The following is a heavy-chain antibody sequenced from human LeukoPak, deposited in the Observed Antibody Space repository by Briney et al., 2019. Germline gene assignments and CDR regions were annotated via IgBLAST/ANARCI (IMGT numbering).Heavy chain of an antibody. D-gene: IGHD3-16*01. V-gene: IGHV3-74*01. CDR2: INSDGSGI. CDR1: GFTSSSYW. Sequence: GGSLRLSCAASGFTSSSYWMHWVRQAPGKGLVWVSRINSDGSGINYADSVKGRFTISRDNAKNTLYLQMSNLRAEDTAVYFCARGGGLDVWGQGATVTVSS. J-gene: IGHJ6*02. CDR3: ARGGGLDV.